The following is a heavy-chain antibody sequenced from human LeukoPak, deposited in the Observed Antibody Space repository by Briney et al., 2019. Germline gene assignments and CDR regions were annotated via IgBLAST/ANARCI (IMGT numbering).Heavy chain of an antibody. V-gene: IGHV4-39*07. J-gene: IGHJ3*02. D-gene: IGHD6-13*01. Sequence: SETLSLTCTVSGGSISSSSYYWGWIRQPPGKGLEWIGSIYYSGSTYYSPSLKSRVTISVDTSKNQFSLKLSSVTAADTAVYYCASNFRRSSSWIDAFDIWGQGTMVTVSS. CDR1: GGSISSSSYY. CDR3: ASNFRRSSSWIDAFDI. CDR2: IYYSGST.